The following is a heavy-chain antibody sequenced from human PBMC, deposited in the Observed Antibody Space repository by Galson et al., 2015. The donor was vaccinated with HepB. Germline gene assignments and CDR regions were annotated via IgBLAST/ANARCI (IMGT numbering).Heavy chain of an antibody. V-gene: IGHV3-23*01. CDR1: GYTFSDYD. D-gene: IGHD3-16*01. J-gene: IGHJ4*02. CDR3: AKVGDNRGWYIDS. Sequence: SLRLSCAASGYTFSDYDMTWVRQAPGKGLEWVSGIGNGKEYYTDSVKGRFTISRDNSKNMVYLQMDSLRAEDTATYFCAKVGDNRGWYIDSWGQGSPVTVSS. CDR2: IGNGKE.